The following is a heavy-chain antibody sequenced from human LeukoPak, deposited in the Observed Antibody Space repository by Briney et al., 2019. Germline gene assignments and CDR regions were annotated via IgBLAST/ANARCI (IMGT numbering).Heavy chain of an antibody. J-gene: IGHJ4*02. CDR1: AFTFSSYS. D-gene: IGHD6-13*01. Sequence: GGSLRLSCAASAFTFSSYSMNWVRQAQGKGLEWVSSISSGSSYIYYADSVKGGFTISRDNAKNSLYLQMNSLRAEDTAVYYCARDGAAAGQVYWGQGTLVTVSS. V-gene: IGHV3-21*01. CDR2: ISSGSSYI. CDR3: ARDGAAAGQVY.